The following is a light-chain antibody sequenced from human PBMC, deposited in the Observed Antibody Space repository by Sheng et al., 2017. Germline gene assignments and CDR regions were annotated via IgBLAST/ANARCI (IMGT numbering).Light chain of an antibody. CDR3: QVWDNNSDHPWV. CDR2: ADS. V-gene: IGLV3-21*02. J-gene: IGLJ3*02. Sequence: SYVLTQPPSVSVAPGQTARITCGGNNIGSKSVHWYQQKPGQAPVLVVYADSGRPSGIPERFSGSNSGNTATLTISRVEAGDEADYYCQVWDNNSDHPWVFGGGTKLTVL. CDR1: NIGSKS.